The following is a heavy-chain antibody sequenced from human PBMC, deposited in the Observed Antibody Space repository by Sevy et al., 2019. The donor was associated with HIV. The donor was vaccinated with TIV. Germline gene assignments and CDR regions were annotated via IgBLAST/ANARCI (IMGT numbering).Heavy chain of an antibody. CDR3: ARDGYNWIPFDR. J-gene: IGHJ5*02. CDR2: ISGTGGGT. Sequence: GGSLRLSCVASGFTLNSYAMSWVRQAPGKGLEWISDISGTGGGTNYADSVVGRFTISRDNSKNTLYLQMNSLRAEDTAIYYCARDGYNWIPFDRWGQGTLVTVSS. D-gene: IGHD1-20*01. CDR1: GFTLNSYA. V-gene: IGHV3-23*01.